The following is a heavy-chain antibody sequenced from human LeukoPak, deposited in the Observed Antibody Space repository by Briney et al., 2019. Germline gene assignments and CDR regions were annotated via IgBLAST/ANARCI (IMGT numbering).Heavy chain of an antibody. J-gene: IGHJ4*02. CDR3: ATPLDYYDRSDSHQGGD. CDR2: IIPIFGTA. CDR1: GGTFSSYA. Sequence: ASVKVSCKASGGTFSSYAISWVRQAPGQGLEWMGGIIPIFGTANYAQKFQGRVTITADESTSPAYMELSSLRSEDTAVYYCATPLDYYDRSDSHQGGDWGQGTLVTVSS. D-gene: IGHD3-22*01. V-gene: IGHV1-69*13.